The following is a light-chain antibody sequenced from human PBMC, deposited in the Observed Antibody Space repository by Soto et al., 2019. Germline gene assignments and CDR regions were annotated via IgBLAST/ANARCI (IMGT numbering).Light chain of an antibody. CDR2: GAA. CDR3: QQSYNIQALT. J-gene: IGKJ4*01. V-gene: IGKV1-39*01. CDR1: QNIRNY. Sequence: DIQMTQSPSSLSASVGDRVAITCRASQNIRNYLNWYQQKPGKAPKVLIYGAASLQSGVLSRFSGSGSGTNFTLTINSLQPEDYATYYCQQSYNIQALTFGGGTKVEIK.